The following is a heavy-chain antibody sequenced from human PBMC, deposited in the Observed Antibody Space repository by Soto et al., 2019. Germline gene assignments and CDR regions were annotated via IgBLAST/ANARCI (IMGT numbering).Heavy chain of an antibody. CDR1: GFTVSSNY. J-gene: IGHJ6*02. V-gene: IGHV3-53*01. CDR3: TSPNGGDYYYGMDV. D-gene: IGHD3-16*01. Sequence: GSLRLSCAASGFTVSSNYMSWVRQAPGKGLEWVSVIYSGGSTYYADSVKGRFTISRDNSKNTLYLQMNSLRAEDTAVYYCTSPNGGDYYYGMDVWGQGTRVTVSS. CDR2: IYSGGST.